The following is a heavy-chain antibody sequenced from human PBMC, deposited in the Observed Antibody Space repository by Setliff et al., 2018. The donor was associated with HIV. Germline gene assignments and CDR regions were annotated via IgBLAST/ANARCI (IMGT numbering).Heavy chain of an antibody. J-gene: IGHJ6*03. CDR1: GGSISSGGYF. V-gene: IGHV4-31*03. Sequence: PSETLSLTCTVSGGSISSGGYFWSWIRQLPGKVLEWIGYIYYSGSTYYNPSLKSRVTISVETAKNQFSLKVSSVTAADTVVYYCARAEGYSDSSVNPGRYYYYFMDVWGKGTTVTVSS. CDR2: IYYSGST. CDR3: ARAEGYSDSSVNPGRYYYYFMDV. D-gene: IGHD3-22*01.